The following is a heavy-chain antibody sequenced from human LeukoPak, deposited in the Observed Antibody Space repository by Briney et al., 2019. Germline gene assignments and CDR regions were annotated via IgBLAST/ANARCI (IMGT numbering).Heavy chain of an antibody. CDR1: GFTFSSYA. D-gene: IGHD3-22*01. Sequence: PGGSLRLSCAASGFTFSSYAMSWVRQAPGKGLEWVAVIWYDGSNKYYADSVKGRFTISRDNSKNTLYLQMNSLRAEDTAVYYCARDRTPTYYYDSSGYYPTFDYWGQGTLVTVSS. CDR2: IWYDGSNK. CDR3: ARDRTPTYYYDSSGYYPTFDY. J-gene: IGHJ4*02. V-gene: IGHV3-33*08.